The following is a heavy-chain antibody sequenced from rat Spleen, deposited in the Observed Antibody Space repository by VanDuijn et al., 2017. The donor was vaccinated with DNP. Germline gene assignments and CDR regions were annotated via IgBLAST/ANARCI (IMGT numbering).Heavy chain of an antibody. CDR3: AKNSGYYFDY. CDR2: ISYDGGIT. CDR1: GFTFSDYY. J-gene: IGHJ2*01. V-gene: IGHV5-20*01. D-gene: IGHD4-3*01. Sequence: EVQLAETGGGLVQPGKSLKLSCVASGFTFSDYYMAWVRQAPTKGLEWVAYISYDGGITNYGDSVKGRFTISRDNAKSSLYLQMNSLKSEDTATYYCAKNSGYYFDYWGQGVMVTVSS.